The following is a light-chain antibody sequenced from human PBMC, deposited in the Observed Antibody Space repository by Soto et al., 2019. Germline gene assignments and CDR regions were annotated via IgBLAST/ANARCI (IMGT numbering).Light chain of an antibody. CDR1: SSNIGAGYD. CDR2: ANY. CDR3: QSYDSSLNGVV. V-gene: IGLV1-40*01. J-gene: IGLJ3*02. Sequence: QSVLTQPPSVSGAPGQRVTISCAGRSSNIGAGYDVHWYQQLPGTAPKLVIRANYNRPSGVPDRFSGSKSATSASLAITGLQAEDEADYYCQSYDSSLNGVVFGGGTKLTVL.